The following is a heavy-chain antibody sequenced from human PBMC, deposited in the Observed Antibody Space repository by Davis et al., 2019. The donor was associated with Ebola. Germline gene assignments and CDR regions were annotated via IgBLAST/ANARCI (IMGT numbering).Heavy chain of an antibody. Sequence: GGSLRLFCVASGFTFSSYSITWVRQAPGKGLEWVSSISSSSSYIFYADSVRGRFTISRDNTKNSLYLQMNSLRAEDTAVYYCATSPSRRPDWFDSWGQGTLVTVSS. V-gene: IGHV3-21*01. CDR3: ATSPSRRPDWFDS. CDR1: GFTFSSYS. J-gene: IGHJ5*01. CDR2: ISSSSSYI. D-gene: IGHD2-2*01.